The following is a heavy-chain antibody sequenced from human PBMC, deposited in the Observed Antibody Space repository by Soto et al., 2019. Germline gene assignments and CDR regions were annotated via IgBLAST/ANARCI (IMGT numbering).Heavy chain of an antibody. J-gene: IGHJ4*02. CDR3: VRDTSFDY. V-gene: IGHV3-64*01. Sequence: EVQLVESGGGLVQPGGSLRLSCAASRFTFSSYDMHWVRQAPGKGLEYISAISSNGGITYYANSVMGRFTISRDNSKNMMYLQMGSLRAEDMAVYYCVRDTSFDYWGQGTLVTVSS. CDR2: ISSNGGIT. D-gene: IGHD3-16*01. CDR1: RFTFSSYD.